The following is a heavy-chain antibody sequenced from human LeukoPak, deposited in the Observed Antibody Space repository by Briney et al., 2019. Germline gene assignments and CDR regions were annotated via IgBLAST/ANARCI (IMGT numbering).Heavy chain of an antibody. D-gene: IGHD2-15*01. V-gene: IGHV7-4-1*02. Sequence: ASVKVSCKASGYTFTSYAMNWVRQAPGQGLEWMGWINTNTGNPTYAQGFTGRFVFSLDTSVSTAYLQISSLKAEDTAVYYCARDGSIVVVVAVNLGNDAFDIWGQGTMVTVSS. J-gene: IGHJ3*02. CDR2: INTNTGNP. CDR1: GYTFTSYA. CDR3: ARDGSIVVVVAVNLGNDAFDI.